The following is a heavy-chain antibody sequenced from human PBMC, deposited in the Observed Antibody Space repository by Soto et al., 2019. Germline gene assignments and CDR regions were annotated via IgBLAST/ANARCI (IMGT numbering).Heavy chain of an antibody. J-gene: IGHJ6*02. V-gene: IGHV4-39*01. CDR3: ARQGRNTRIVLLKHYATDF. CDR1: SGTISSRSHY. Sequence: ETLSLTYTVSSGTISSRSHYWAWIRQPPGKGLEWIGVIDDSGSTHYSESLKSRVTISVDTSKNQFSLKLSSVTATDTAVYYCARQGRNTRIVLLKHYATDFWGQGTAVTVSS. CDR2: IDDSGST. D-gene: IGHD3-22*01.